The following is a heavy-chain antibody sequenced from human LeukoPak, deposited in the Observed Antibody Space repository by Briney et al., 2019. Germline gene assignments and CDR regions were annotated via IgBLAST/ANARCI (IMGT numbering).Heavy chain of an antibody. CDR3: ARVRYYAPGYFDY. V-gene: IGHV4-59*01. CDR2: IYYSGST. CDR1: GGSFSSYY. Sequence: SETLSLTCAVYGGSFSSYYWSWIRQPPGKGLEWIGYIYYSGSTNYNPSLKSRVTISVDTSKNQFSLKLSSVTAADTAVYYCARVRYYAPGYFDYWGQGTLVTVSS. D-gene: IGHD3-10*01. J-gene: IGHJ4*02.